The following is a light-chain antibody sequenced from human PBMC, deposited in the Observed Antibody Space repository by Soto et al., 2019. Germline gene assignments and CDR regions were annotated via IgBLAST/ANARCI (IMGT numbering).Light chain of an antibody. CDR1: SSDVGGYNY. CDR3: TSYTTPSTVV. Sequence: QSALTQPAAVSGSPGQSITISCTGTSSDVGGYNYVSWYQQHPGKAPKLLIYDVNNRPSGVSNRFSGSKSGNTASLTISGLQAEDEADYYCTSYTTPSTVVFGGGTKLTVL. V-gene: IGLV2-14*03. J-gene: IGLJ2*01. CDR2: DVN.